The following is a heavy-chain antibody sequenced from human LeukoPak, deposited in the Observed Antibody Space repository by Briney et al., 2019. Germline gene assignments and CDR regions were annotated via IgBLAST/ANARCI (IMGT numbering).Heavy chain of an antibody. V-gene: IGHV3-30*04. CDR2: ISFDGRYE. CDR3: ARDLGDGYTFDY. CDR1: RFSFNTYA. Sequence: GGSLRLSCAVSRFSFNTYAFHWVRQAPGKGLEWVALISFDGRYEYYPDSVKGRFTISRDNSRNTLYLQMNTLRAEDTAVYYCARDLGDGYTFDYWGRGTLVTVSS. J-gene: IGHJ4*02. D-gene: IGHD5-12*01.